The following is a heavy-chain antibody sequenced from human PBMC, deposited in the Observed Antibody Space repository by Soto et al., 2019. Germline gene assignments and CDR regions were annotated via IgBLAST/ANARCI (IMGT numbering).Heavy chain of an antibody. CDR3: AKGGRQWLVTSDFNY. CDR2: VSHDGRNT. V-gene: IGHV3-30*18. J-gene: IGHJ4*02. D-gene: IGHD6-19*01. CDR1: GFTFSDYA. Sequence: VQLVESGGGVVQPGRSLRLSCAASGFTFSDYAMHWDRQAPGKGLEWVAIVSHDGRNTHYADSVKGRFTISRDSSKNTVSLEMTSLRAEDTAVYYCAKGGRQWLVTSDFNYWGQGALVTVSS.